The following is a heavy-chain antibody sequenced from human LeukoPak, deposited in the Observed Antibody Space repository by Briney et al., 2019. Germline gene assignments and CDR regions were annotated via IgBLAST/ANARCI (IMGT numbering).Heavy chain of an antibody. Sequence: GGSLRLSCVASGFTFSSYGMHWVRQAPGKGPEWVAVIWFDGSNKYYADSVKGRFTISRDNSKNTLYLQMNSLRAEDTAVYYCAKDHTAMVIDLYYYGMDVWGQGTTVTVSS. CDR1: GFTFSSYG. CDR3: AKDHTAMVIDLYYYGMDV. J-gene: IGHJ6*02. V-gene: IGHV3-30*02. D-gene: IGHD5-18*01. CDR2: IWFDGSNK.